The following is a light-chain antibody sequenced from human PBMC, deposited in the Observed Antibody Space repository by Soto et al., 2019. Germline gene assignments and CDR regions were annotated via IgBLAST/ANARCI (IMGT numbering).Light chain of an antibody. CDR1: QSVSNN. V-gene: IGKV3-15*01. CDR2: DTS. Sequence: EILLTQSPGTLSLSPWERATLSCRASQSVSNNYLAWYQQKPGQAPRLLIYDTSTRATGVPTRLSGSRSGAELTITINSMQSEDFAVYYCQPYNNWTLTFGGGTKVDIK. CDR3: QPYNNWTLT. J-gene: IGKJ4*01.